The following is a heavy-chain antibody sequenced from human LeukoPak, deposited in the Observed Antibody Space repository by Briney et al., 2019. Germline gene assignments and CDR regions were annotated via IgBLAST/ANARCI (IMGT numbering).Heavy chain of an antibody. CDR3: AKALYSRWSLHY. CDR2: ISGGGDST. V-gene: IGHV3-23*01. D-gene: IGHD6-13*01. CDR1: EFTLSNYA. J-gene: IGHJ4*02. Sequence: GGSLRLSCVASEFTLSNYAMTWVRQAPGKGLEWVSTISGGGDSTYFAESVKGRFTISRDNSKNTLYPQMNGLRAEDTALYYCAKALYSRWSLHYWGQGTLVTVSS.